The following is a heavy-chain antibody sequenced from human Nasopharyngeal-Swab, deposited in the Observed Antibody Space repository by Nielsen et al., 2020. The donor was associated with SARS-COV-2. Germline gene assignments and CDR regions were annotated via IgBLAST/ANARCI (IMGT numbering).Heavy chain of an antibody. CDR1: GFAFSDYY. CDR2: ISSSGSTI. CDR3: ARARRGYSYGYMDDC. V-gene: IGHV3-11*04. Sequence: GESLKISCAASGFAFSDYYMSWIRQAPGKGLEWVSYISSSGSTIYYADSVKGRFTISRDNAKNSLFLQMNSLRAEDTAVYYCARARRGYSYGYMDDCWGQGTLVTVSS. D-gene: IGHD5-18*01. J-gene: IGHJ4*02.